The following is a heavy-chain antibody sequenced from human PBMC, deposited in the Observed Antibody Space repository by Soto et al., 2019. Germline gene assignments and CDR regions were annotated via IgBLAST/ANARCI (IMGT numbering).Heavy chain of an antibody. V-gene: IGHV3-30*03. CDR2: ISYDGSNK. J-gene: IGHJ4*02. CDR1: GFPFSSYG. Sequence: QVQLVESGGGVVQPGRSLRLSCAASGFPFSSYGMHWFRQAPGKGLEWGALISYDGSNKFYADSVKGRFTISRDNSKNTLYLQMSSLRAEDTAVYYCAGGQYYFDYCGQGTVVSVSS. CDR3: AGGQYYFDY. D-gene: IGHD2-15*01.